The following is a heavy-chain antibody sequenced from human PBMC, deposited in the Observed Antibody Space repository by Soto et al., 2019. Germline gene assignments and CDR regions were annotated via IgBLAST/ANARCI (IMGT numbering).Heavy chain of an antibody. Sequence: HVQLVQSGAEVRKPGDSVKVSCKASGYTFTTYGITWVRQAPGQGLEWLGWTGGHNGNAEYAQKVQGRVTMTTDTSTSTAYMGLRNMRSDDTAVYYWAIVSIALEYSTTPFDYWGQGTLVTVSS. D-gene: IGHD6-13*01. CDR2: TGGHNGNA. V-gene: IGHV1-18*01. J-gene: IGHJ4*02. CDR1: GYTFTTYG. CDR3: AIVSIALEYSTTPFDY.